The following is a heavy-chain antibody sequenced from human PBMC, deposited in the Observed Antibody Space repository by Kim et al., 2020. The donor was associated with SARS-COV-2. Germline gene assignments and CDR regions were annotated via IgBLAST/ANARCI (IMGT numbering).Heavy chain of an antibody. CDR2: ISGNGETK. Sequence: GGSLRLSCAASGFSLTTYWINWVRQAPGKGLEWVSLISGNGETKYYADSVEGRFTISIDNSKNSLYLQMNSLRTEDTALYYCVRASGWLPRSWGQGTLVTVSS. D-gene: IGHD6-19*01. V-gene: IGHV3-43*02. J-gene: IGHJ5*02. CDR3: VRASGWLPRS. CDR1: GFSLTTYW.